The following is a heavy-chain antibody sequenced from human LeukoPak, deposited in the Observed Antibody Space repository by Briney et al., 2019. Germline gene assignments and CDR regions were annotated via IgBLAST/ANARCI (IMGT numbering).Heavy chain of an antibody. V-gene: IGHV1-24*01. Sequence: ASVKVSCKVSGYTLTELSMHWVRQAPGQGLEWMGGFDPEDGETIYAQKVQGRITMTEDTSTDTAYMELSSLRSEDTAVYFCATSAMKSIYYSYGMDVWGQGTTVTVSS. CDR3: ATSAMKSIYYSYGMDV. CDR1: GYTLTELS. CDR2: FDPEDGET. J-gene: IGHJ6*02. D-gene: IGHD6-25*01.